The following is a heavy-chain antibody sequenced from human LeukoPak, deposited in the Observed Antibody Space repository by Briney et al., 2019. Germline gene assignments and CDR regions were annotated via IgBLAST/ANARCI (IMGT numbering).Heavy chain of an antibody. CDR3: ARDLLAEGFYDSSGPERIVGAFDI. J-gene: IGHJ3*02. V-gene: IGHV1-46*01. CDR1: GYTFTSYY. D-gene: IGHD3-22*01. CDR2: INPSGGST. Sequence: GASVKVSCKASGYTFTSYYMHWVRQAPGQGLGWMGIINPSGGSTSSAQKFQGRITMTRDTSTSTIYMELSSLRSEDTAVYYCARDLLAEGFYDSSGPERIVGAFDIWGQGTMVTVSS.